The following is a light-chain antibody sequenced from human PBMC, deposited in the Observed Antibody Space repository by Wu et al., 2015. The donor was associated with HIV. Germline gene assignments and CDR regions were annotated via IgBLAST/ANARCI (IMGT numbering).Light chain of an antibody. Sequence: DIQMTQSPSSLSASVGDRVTITCRTSQNVSTYLNWYQQKPGKAPNVLIYAASTLQSGVPSRFSGSGSGTDFTLTIASLRPEDFATYFCQQTYSNFPITFGGGTKVEI. CDR3: QQTYSNFPIT. J-gene: IGKJ4*01. V-gene: IGKV1-39*01. CDR1: QNVSTY. CDR2: AAS.